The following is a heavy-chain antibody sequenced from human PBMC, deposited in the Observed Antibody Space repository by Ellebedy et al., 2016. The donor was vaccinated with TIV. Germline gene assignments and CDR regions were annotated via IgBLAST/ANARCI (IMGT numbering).Heavy chain of an antibody. Sequence: ASVKVSCXASGYTFTSYYMHWVRQAPGQGLEWMGIINPSGGSTSYAQKFQGRVTMTRDTSTSTVYMELSSLRSEDTAVYYCAREGDSSGTHYYYYGMDVWGQGTTVTVSS. CDR1: GYTFTSYY. CDR3: AREGDSSGTHYYYYGMDV. J-gene: IGHJ6*02. CDR2: INPSGGST. D-gene: IGHD6-19*01. V-gene: IGHV1-46*01.